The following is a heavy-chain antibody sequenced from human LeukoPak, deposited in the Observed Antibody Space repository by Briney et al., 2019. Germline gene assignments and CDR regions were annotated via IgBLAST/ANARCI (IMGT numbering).Heavy chain of an antibody. CDR1: GFTFSSYG. CDR2: ISYDGSNK. V-gene: IGHV3-30*18. CDR3: AKDPYMSTVTSYYFDY. Sequence: PGGSLRLSCAASGFTFSSYGMHWVRQAPGKGLEWVAVISYDGSNKYYADSVKGRFTISRDNSKNTLYLQMNSLRAEDTAIYYCAKDPYMSTVTSYYFDYWGQGTLVTVSS. D-gene: IGHD4-17*01. J-gene: IGHJ4*02.